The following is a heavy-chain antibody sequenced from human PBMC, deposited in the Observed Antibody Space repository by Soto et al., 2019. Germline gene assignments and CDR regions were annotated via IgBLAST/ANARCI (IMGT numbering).Heavy chain of an antibody. CDR3: ARDLEEGGYPNPHDY. J-gene: IGHJ4*02. V-gene: IGHV3-11*06. D-gene: IGHD3-22*01. CDR1: GFTFSDYY. CDR2: ISSSSSYT. Sequence: GGSLRLSCAASGFTFSDYYMSWIRQAPGKGLEWVSYISSSSSYTNYADSVKGRFTISRDNAKNSLYLQMNSLRAEDTAVYYCARDLEEGGYPNPHDYWGQGTLVTVSS.